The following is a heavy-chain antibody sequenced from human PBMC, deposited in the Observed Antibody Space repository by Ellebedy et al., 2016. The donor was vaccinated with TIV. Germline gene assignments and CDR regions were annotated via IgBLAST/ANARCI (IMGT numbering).Heavy chain of an antibody. D-gene: IGHD1-26*01. CDR2: IYPGDSDT. CDR1: GYTFTNYW. CDR3: ARHPEDYSASYYDY. Sequence: GESLKISCKGSGYTFTNYWIGWVRQMPGKGLEWMGIIYPGDSDTRYSPSFRGQVTISADKSVSTAYLQWSSLKASDTAMYYCARHPEDYSASYYDYWGQGTLVTV. J-gene: IGHJ4*02. V-gene: IGHV5-51*01.